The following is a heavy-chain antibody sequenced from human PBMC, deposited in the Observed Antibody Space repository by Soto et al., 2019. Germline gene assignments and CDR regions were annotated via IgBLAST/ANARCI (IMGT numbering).Heavy chain of an antibody. D-gene: IGHD6-19*01. V-gene: IGHV1-69*13. CDR2: IIPIFGTA. J-gene: IGHJ4*02. Sequence: GASVKVSCKASGGTFSSYAISWVRQAPGQGLEWMGGIIPIFGTANYAQKFQGRVTITADESTSTAYMELSSLRPEDTAVYYCARRLAAVAGPLFDYWGQGTLVTVSS. CDR3: ARRLAAVAGPLFDY. CDR1: GGTFSSYA.